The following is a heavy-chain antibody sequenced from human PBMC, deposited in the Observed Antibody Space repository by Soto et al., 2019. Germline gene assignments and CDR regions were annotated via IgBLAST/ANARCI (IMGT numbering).Heavy chain of an antibody. D-gene: IGHD6-19*01. Sequence: QVQLVQSGAEVKKPGASVKVSCKASGYTFTSYAIHWVRQAPGQRLEWMGWINAGNGNTKYSQKFQDRVTITRDTXXXXXXXXXXXLXXEXXAXYYCARDLGGWPDYWGQGTLVTVSS. CDR1: GYTFTSYA. J-gene: IGHJ4*02. CDR2: INAGNGNT. V-gene: IGHV1-3*01. CDR3: ARDLGGWPDY.